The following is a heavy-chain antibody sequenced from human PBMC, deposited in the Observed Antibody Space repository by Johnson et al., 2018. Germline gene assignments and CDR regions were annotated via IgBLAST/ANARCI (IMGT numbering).Heavy chain of an antibody. V-gene: IGHV3-30*18. CDR3: AKDSGSLYSRSMFNDF. CDR1: GFPFSSSG. CDR2: VSYDGNKN. D-gene: IGHD1-26*01. Sequence: QVQLVESGGGVVHPGKSLRLSCVASGFPFSSSGMHWVRQAPGKGLEWVAAVSYDGNKNNYLDSVRGRFIISRANSKNTLYLQMNILKTEDTAVYYRAKDSGSLYSRSMFNDFWGQGTLVIVSS. J-gene: IGHJ4*02.